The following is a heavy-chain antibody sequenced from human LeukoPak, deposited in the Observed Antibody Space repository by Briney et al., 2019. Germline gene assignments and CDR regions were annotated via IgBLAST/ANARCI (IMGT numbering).Heavy chain of an antibody. D-gene: IGHD2-15*01. Sequence: PGGSLRLSCTVSWFTVSSNSWSWVRRAPGKGLEWVSFIYSGGNTHYSDSVTGRFTISRDNSKNTLYLQMNSLRAEDTAIYYCARRAGEYSHPYDYWGQGTLVTVSS. J-gene: IGHJ4*02. CDR3: ARRAGEYSHPYDY. V-gene: IGHV3-53*01. CDR2: IYSGGNT. CDR1: WFTVSSNS.